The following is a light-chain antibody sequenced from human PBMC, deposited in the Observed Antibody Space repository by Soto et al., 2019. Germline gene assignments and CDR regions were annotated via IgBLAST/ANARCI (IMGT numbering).Light chain of an antibody. CDR3: QHYDNLPYT. CDR2: HAS. CDR1: QDINTY. V-gene: IGKV1-33*01. Sequence: DIQMTQSPSSLSASVGDRVTITCQASQDINTYLNWYQQKPQKAPKLLISHASSLKTGVPSRFSGSGSGTDFNLTITRLRREDIATYYCQHYDNLPYTFGQGTKLEIQ. J-gene: IGKJ2*01.